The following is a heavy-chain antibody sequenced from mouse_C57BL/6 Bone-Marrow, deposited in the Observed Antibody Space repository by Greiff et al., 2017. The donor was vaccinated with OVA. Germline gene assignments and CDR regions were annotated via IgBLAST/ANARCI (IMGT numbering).Heavy chain of an antibody. CDR2: FYPGSGSI. Sequence: QVQLQQSGAELVKPGASVKLSCKASGYTFTEYTIHWVKQRSGQGLEWIGWFYPGSGSIKYNEKFKDKATLTEDKSSSTVYMELSRLTSEDSAVYFCARHGDYGSSYVDWYFDVWGTGTTVTVSS. J-gene: IGHJ1*03. CDR1: GYTFTEYT. D-gene: IGHD1-1*01. V-gene: IGHV1-62-2*01. CDR3: ARHGDYGSSYVDWYFDV.